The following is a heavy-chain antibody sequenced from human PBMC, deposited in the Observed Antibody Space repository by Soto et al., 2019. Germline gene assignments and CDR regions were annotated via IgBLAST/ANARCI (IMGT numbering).Heavy chain of an antibody. J-gene: IGHJ6*02. CDR2: INPNSGGT. CDR1: GYTFTGYY. D-gene: IGHD2-2*01. CDR3: ARGSSYYYYGMDV. Sequence: ASVKVSCKASGYTFTGYYMHWVRQAPGQGLEWMGWINPNSGGTNYAQKFQGWVTMTRDTSISTAYMELSRLRSGDTAVYYCARGSSYYYYGMDVWGQGTTVTVSS. V-gene: IGHV1-2*04.